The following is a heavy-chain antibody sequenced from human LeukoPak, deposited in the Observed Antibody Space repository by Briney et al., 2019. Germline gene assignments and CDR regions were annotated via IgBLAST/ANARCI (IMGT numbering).Heavy chain of an antibody. V-gene: IGHV3-23*01. CDR1: GFTFSSYA. D-gene: IGHD5-12*01. CDR2: ISGSGGST. Sequence: PGGSLRLSCAASGFTFSSYAMSWVRQAPGKGLEWVSAISGSGGSTYYADSVKGRFTISRDNSKNTVFLQMNSLRAEDTAVYYCAKGFAYSAYDARGDFWGQGALVTVSS. J-gene: IGHJ4*02. CDR3: AKGFAYSAYDARGDF.